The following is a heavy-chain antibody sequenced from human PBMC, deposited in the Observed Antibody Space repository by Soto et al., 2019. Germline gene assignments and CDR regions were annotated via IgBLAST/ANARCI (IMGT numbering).Heavy chain of an antibody. CDR3: ARDDGDYFDF. CDR1: GGSISSSSYY. D-gene: IGHD4-17*01. CDR2: IYYSGST. J-gene: IGHJ4*02. V-gene: IGHV4-61*01. Sequence: SETLSLTCTVSGGSISSSSYYWSWIRQPPGKGLEWIGYIYYSGSTNYNPSLKSRVTISVDTSKNQFSLKMGSVTAADKAVYYCARDDGDYFDFWGQGTLVNVSS.